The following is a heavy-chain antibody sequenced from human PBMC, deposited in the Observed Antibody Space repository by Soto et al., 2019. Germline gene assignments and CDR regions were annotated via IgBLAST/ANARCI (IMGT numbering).Heavy chain of an antibody. V-gene: IGHV3-15*07. D-gene: IGHD2-2*01. CDR2: IKSKTGSGNK. J-gene: IGHJ5*02. CDR1: GVTFNNAY. CDR3: ETALSTHAA. Sequence: EVQLVESGGGLVEPGKSLRLSCAASGVTFNNAYMNWVRQAPGKGLEWVGRIKSKTGSGNKDYAAPVKGRFSISTDDSKNTLYLQMNSLTIDDTAIYFCETALSTHAAWGQGTLVTVSS.